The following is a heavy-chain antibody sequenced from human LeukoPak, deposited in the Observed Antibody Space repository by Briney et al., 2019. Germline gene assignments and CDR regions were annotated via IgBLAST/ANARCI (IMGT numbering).Heavy chain of an antibody. J-gene: IGHJ4*02. CDR1: GFTLDDYA. V-gene: IGHV3-9*01. CDR3: AKSLHYSSSWYSFDY. Sequence: GGSLRLSCAASGFTLDDYAMHWVRQAPGKGLEWVSGISWNSGSIGYADSVKGRFTISRDNAKNSLYLQMNSLRAEDTALYYCAKSLHYSSSWYSFDYWGQGTLVTVSS. D-gene: IGHD6-13*01. CDR2: ISWNSGSI.